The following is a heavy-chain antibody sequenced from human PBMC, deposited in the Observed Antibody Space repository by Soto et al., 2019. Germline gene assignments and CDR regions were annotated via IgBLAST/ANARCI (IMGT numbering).Heavy chain of an antibody. CDR2: ISGSGGST. D-gene: IGHD5-18*01. J-gene: IGHJ4*02. CDR1: GFTFSSYA. CDR3: AKGKGYSHYFDY. V-gene: IGHV3-23*01. Sequence: SLRLSCAASGFTFSSYAMSWVRQAPGKGLEWVSAISGSGGSTYYADSVKGRFTISRDNSKNTLCLQMNSLRAEDTAVYYCAKGKGYSHYFDYWGQGTLVTVSS.